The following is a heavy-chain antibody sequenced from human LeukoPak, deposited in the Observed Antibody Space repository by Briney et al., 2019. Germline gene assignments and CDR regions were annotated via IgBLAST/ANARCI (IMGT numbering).Heavy chain of an antibody. J-gene: IGHJ4*02. Sequence: GGSLRLSCTASGFTFSTYGMHWVRQAPGKGLEWVTLISYDGSTKYYSDSVKGRFTLSRDNSKNTLYLQMNSLRGEDTAVYYCAKDGNWARFEDWGQGTLVTVSS. D-gene: IGHD7-27*01. V-gene: IGHV3-30*18. CDR3: AKDGNWARFED. CDR1: GFTFSTYG. CDR2: ISYDGSTK.